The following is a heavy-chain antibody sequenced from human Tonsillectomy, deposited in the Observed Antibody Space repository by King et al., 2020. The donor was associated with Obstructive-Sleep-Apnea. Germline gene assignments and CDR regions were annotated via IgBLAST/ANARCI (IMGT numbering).Heavy chain of an antibody. CDR2: ISGSGDST. V-gene: IGHV3-23*04. CDR1: EFTFSSYA. D-gene: IGHD6-13*01. Sequence: QLVQSGGGLVQRGGSLRLSCAASEFTFSSYAMTWFRQAPGKGLELVSVISGSGDSTYYAESVKGRFTISRDNSKNTLYLLMNTLRAEDTAVYYCAKGPAQQLAPNYFDYWGQGTLVTVSS. CDR3: AKGPAQQLAPNYFDY. J-gene: IGHJ4*02.